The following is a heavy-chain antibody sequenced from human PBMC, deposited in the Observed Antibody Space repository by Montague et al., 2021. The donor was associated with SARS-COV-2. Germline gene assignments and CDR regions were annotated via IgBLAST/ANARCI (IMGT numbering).Heavy chain of an antibody. V-gene: IGHV4-30-2*01. CDR3: ARSMIRGGLNWFDP. J-gene: IGHJ5*02. Sequence: TLSLTCAVSGASISNGGYTWSWIRRPPGKGLEWIGYIYQSGTTRYXXXXKXRVTMSVDKSKNQFSLQLTSAIAADTAIYFCARSMIRGGLNWFDPWGQGTLVTVSS. CDR2: IYQSGTT. D-gene: IGHD3-10*01. CDR1: GASISNGGYT.